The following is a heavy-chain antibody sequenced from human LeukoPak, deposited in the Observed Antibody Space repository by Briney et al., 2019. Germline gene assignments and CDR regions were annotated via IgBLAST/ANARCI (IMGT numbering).Heavy chain of an antibody. J-gene: IGHJ6*03. CDR3: ARAEGDYYYYFYMDV. Sequence: GGSLRLSCAASGFTFSSYSMNWVRQAPGKGLEWVSSISSSSSYIYYADSVKGRFTISRDNAKNSLYLQMNSLRAEDTAVYYCARAEGDYYYYFYMDVWGKGTTVTVSS. V-gene: IGHV3-21*01. CDR1: GFTFSSYS. CDR2: ISSSSSYI.